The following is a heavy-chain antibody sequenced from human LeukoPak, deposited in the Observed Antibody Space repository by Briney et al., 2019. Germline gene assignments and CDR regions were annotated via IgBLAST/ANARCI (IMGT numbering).Heavy chain of an antibody. D-gene: IGHD3-10*01. CDR1: GFTFSTSG. Sequence: GGSLRLSCAASGFTFSTSGMHWVRQAPGKGLEWVAVISYDGSNQYYADSVKGRFTISRGNSKNTLYLQMNSLRAEDTAVYYCARDFMVRGVRGGGYYYYYGMDVWGQGTTVTVSS. J-gene: IGHJ6*02. V-gene: IGHV3-30*03. CDR2: ISYDGSNQ. CDR3: ARDFMVRGVRGGGYYYYYGMDV.